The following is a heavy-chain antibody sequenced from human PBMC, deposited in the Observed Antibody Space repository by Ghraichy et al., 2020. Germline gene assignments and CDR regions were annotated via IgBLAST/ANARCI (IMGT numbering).Heavy chain of an antibody. CDR2: ISGSGVST. D-gene: IGHD3-22*01. CDR3: AKDLQMIVVVMRGGWFDP. Sequence: GGSLRLSCAASGFTFSSYAMSWVRQAPGKGLEWVSAISGSGVSTYYADSVKGWFTISRDNSKNTLYLQMNSLRAEDTAVYYCAKDLQMIVVVMRGGWFDPWGQGTLVTVSS. CDR1: GFTFSSYA. J-gene: IGHJ5*02. V-gene: IGHV3-23*01.